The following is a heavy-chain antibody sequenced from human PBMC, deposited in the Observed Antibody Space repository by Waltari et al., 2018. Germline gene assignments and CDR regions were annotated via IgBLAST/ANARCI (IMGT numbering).Heavy chain of an antibody. CDR1: GFTFSSYS. D-gene: IGHD4-17*01. Sequence: EVQLVESGGGLVQPGGSLRLSCAASGFTFSSYSMNWVRQAPGKGLGWVSYISSSSSTIYYADSVKGRFTISRDNAKNSLYLQMNSLRAEDTAVYYCARDSSVLTTVAFDIWGQGTMVTVSS. V-gene: IGHV3-48*04. CDR3: ARDSSVLTTVAFDI. CDR2: ISSSSSTI. J-gene: IGHJ3*02.